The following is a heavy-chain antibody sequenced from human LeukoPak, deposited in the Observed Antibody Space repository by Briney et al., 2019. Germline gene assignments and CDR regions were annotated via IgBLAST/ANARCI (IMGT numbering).Heavy chain of an antibody. D-gene: IGHD3-22*01. J-gene: IGHJ4*02. Sequence: GESLKISCKGSGYRFTSYWIGWVRQMPGKGLEWMGIIYPGDSDTRYSPSFQGQVTISADKSISTAYLQWSSLKASGTAMYYCARTYYYDSSGYYYGYWGQGTLVTVSS. V-gene: IGHV5-51*01. CDR2: IYPGDSDT. CDR1: GYRFTSYW. CDR3: ARTYYYDSSGYYYGY.